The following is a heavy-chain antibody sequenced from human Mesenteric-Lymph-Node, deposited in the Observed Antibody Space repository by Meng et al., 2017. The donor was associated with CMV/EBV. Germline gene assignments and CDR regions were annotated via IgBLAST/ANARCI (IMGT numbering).Heavy chain of an antibody. D-gene: IGHD2-2*01. Sequence: ASVKVSCKTSGYTFTSYGISWVRQAPGQGLEWMGWIGTDTGYTNYAQSLQGRVTMTTDTSTSTAYMELRSLRSDDTAVYYCARAGVVVPAAIPSYYYYGMDVWGQGTTVTVSS. CDR1: GYTFTSYG. CDR3: ARAGVVVPAAIPSYYYYGMDV. V-gene: IGHV1-18*01. CDR2: IGTDTGYT. J-gene: IGHJ6*02.